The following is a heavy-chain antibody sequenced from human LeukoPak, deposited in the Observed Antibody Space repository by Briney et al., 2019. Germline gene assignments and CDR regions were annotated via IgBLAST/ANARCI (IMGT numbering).Heavy chain of an antibody. D-gene: IGHD3-10*01. V-gene: IGHV1-2*04. CDR2: INPNSGGT. CDR1: GYTFTGYY. Sequence: ASVKVSCKASGYTFTGYYMHWVRQAPGQGLEWMGWINPNSGGTNYAQKFQGWVTMTRDTSISTAYMELSRLRSDDTAVYYCARSEPFGELPGPRFGPWGQGTLVTVSS. CDR3: ARSEPFGELPGPRFGP. J-gene: IGHJ5*02.